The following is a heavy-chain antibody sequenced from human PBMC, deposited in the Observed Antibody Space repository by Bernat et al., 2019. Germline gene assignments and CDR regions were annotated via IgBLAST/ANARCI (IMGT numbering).Heavy chain of an antibody. J-gene: IGHJ4*02. CDR3: ARGDPYEN. V-gene: IGHV3-66*01. D-gene: IGHD5-12*01. CDR2: IYSGGSR. CDR1: GITVSGNY. Sequence: EVKLVESGGGLVQPGGSLRLSCAASGITVSGNYMTWVRQAPGKGLEWVSVIYSGGSRYYADSVKGRFTISRDNSKNTLFLQMNSLRGEDTAVYYCARGDPYENWGQGTLVTVSS.